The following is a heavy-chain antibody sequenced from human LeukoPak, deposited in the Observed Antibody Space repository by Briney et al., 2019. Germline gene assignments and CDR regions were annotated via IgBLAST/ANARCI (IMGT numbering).Heavy chain of an antibody. J-gene: IGHJ4*02. CDR3: ARGLNYYGSGSYYNEGIDY. D-gene: IGHD3-10*01. V-gene: IGHV3-33*01. CDR2: IWYDGSNK. Sequence: GGSLRLSCAASGFTFSSYGMHWVRQAPGKGLEWVAVIWYDGSNKYYADSVKGRFTISRDNSKNTLYLQMNSLRAEDTAVCYCARGLNYYGSGSYYNEGIDYWGQGTLVTVSS. CDR1: GFTFSSYG.